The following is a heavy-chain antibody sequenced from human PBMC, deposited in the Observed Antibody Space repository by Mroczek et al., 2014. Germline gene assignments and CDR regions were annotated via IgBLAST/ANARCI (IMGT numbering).Heavy chain of an antibody. D-gene: IGHD3-10*01. J-gene: IGHJ4*02. Sequence: EVQLVESGGGLVKPGGSLRLSCAASGFTFSSYSMNWVRQAPGKGLEWVSSISSSSSYIYYADSVKGRFTISRDNAKNSLYLQMNSLRAEDTAVYYCARVHLWFGESEDYWGQGTLVTVSS. CDR1: GFTFSSYS. CDR2: ISSSSSYI. CDR3: ARVHLWFGESEDY. V-gene: IGHV3-21*01.